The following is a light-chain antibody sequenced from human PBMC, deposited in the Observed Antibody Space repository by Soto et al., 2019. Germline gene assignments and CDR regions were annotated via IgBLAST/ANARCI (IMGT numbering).Light chain of an antibody. CDR1: HTITTW. Sequence: IPLAQSPSTLIGSVGDRVTIDXRASHTITTWLAWYQQKPGXAPKXXXDTXSTLNSGVPSRCSGSGSGTEFTLTISSLQPYDFANYYCQHYNSDSVAFGQGTKVEIK. CDR3: QHYNSDSVA. J-gene: IGKJ1*01. V-gene: IGKV1-5*03. CDR2: TXS.